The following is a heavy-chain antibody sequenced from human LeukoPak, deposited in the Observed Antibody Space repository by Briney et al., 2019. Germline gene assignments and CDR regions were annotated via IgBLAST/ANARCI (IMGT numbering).Heavy chain of an antibody. CDR1: GGSISSGTYY. CDR2: IYTSGST. V-gene: IGHV4-61*02. D-gene: IGHD1-26*01. CDR3: ARIGGSGSYYAPYY. J-gene: IGHJ4*02. Sequence: SQTLSLTCTVSGGSISSGTYYWSWIRQPAGKGLEWIGRIYTSGSTYYNPSLKSRVTISVDTSKNQFSLKLSSVTAADTAVYYCARIGGSGSYYAPYYWGQGTLVTVSS.